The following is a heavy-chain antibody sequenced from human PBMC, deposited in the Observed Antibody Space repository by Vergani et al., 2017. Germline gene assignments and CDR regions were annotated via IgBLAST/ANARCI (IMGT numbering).Heavy chain of an antibody. CDR3: AKYLRDSTDGLPDS. J-gene: IGHJ4*02. V-gene: IGHV3-30*02. Sequence: QVQLVESAGGVVQPGGSLRLSCAASGFTFSNFGMNWIRQAPGKGLEWLAYIVKDGINTRYRDAVKGRFTVSRDNSKDILYLQMDSLRSEDTALYYCAKYLRDSTDGLPDSWGPGTLVIVSS. CDR1: GFTFSNFG. D-gene: IGHD2-21*02. CDR2: IVKDGINT.